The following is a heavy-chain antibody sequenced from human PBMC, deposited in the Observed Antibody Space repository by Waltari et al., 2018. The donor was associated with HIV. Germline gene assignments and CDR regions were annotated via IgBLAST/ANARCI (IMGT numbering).Heavy chain of an antibody. CDR3: AINGGSSNFDY. D-gene: IGHD2-15*01. CDR1: GGSFGSGNW. J-gene: IGHJ4*02. Sequence: QVQLQESGPGLVKPSGTLSLTCAVSGGSFGSGNWWTWVRQLPGKGLEWIGEIYHSGANNYNPCLKTRVTISRDKAKTQFSLRLSSVTAADAAVYDCAINGGSSNFDYWGQGTLVTVSS. CDR2: IYHSGAN. V-gene: IGHV4-4*02.